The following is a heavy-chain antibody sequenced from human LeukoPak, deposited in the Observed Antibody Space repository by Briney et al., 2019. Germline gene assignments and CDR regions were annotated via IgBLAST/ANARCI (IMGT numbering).Heavy chain of an antibody. D-gene: IGHD6-13*01. V-gene: IGHV5-51*01. CDR2: IYPGDSDT. CDR3: AGGYVTAAGNNWFDS. J-gene: IGHJ5*01. Sequence: GESLKISCKGSGYSFTSYWIGWVRQMPGKGLEWMGIIYPGDSDTRYSPSFQGQVTISADKSITTAYLQWSSLKASDTAMYYCAGGYVTAAGNNWFDSWGQGTLVTVSS. CDR1: GYSFTSYW.